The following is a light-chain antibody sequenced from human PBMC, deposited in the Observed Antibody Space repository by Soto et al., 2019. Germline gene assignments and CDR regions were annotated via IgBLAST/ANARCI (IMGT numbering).Light chain of an antibody. CDR2: LNSDGSH. V-gene: IGLV4-69*01. CDR1: SGHSTYA. J-gene: IGLJ2*01. Sequence: QLVLTQSPSASASLGASVKLTCTLSSGHSTYAITWHQQRPEKGPRYLMNLNSDGSHTRGDGIPDRFSGSSSGAERYLTISSLQSQDEADYYCQTWDTGIVVFGGGTQLTVL. CDR3: QTWDTGIVV.